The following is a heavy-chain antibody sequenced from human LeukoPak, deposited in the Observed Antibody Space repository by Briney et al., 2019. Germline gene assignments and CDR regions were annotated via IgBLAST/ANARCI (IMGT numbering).Heavy chain of an antibody. D-gene: IGHD5-18*01. Sequence: GGSLRLSCAASGFTFSSYGMHWVRQAPGKGLEWVAFIRYDGSNKYYADSVKGRFTISRDNSKNTLYLQMNSLRAEDTAVYYCARGINVDTAMVTGYWGQGTLVTVSS. J-gene: IGHJ4*02. CDR3: ARGINVDTAMVTGY. CDR2: IRYDGSNK. V-gene: IGHV3-30*02. CDR1: GFTFSSYG.